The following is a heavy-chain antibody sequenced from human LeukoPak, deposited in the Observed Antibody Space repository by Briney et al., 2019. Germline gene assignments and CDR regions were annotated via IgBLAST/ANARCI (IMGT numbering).Heavy chain of an antibody. CDR2: ISSNGDST. V-gene: IGHV3-64*01. J-gene: IGHJ4*02. D-gene: IGHD3-22*01. CDR1: GFTFSSYP. CDR3: AREYYYEELDY. Sequence: GGSLRLSCAASGFTFSSYPMHWVRQAPGKGLEYVSGISSNGDSTYYANSVKGRFTISRDNSKNTLYLQMGSLRAEDMAVYYCAREYYYEELDYRGQGTLVTVSS.